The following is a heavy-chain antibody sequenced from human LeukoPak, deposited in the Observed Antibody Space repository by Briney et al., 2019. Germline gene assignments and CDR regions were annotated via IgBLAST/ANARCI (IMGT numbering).Heavy chain of an antibody. CDR3: ARGKHIVVVTGYFDL. J-gene: IGHJ2*01. D-gene: IGHD2-21*02. V-gene: IGHV1-2*02. CDR2: INPNSGGT. CDR1: GYTFTGYY. Sequence: ASVKVSCKASGYTFTGYYMHWVRQAPGQGLEWMGWINPNSGGTNYAQKFQGRVTMTRDTSIRTAYMELSRLRSDDTAVYYCARGKHIVVVTGYFDLWGRGTLVTVSS.